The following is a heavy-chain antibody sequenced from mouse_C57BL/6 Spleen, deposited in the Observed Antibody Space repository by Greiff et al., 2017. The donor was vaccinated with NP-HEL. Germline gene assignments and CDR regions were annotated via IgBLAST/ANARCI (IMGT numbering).Heavy chain of an antibody. CDR2: IYPGSGNT. CDR3: ARGESNYRYAMEY. V-gene: IGHV1-76*01. Sequence: VQLQQSGAELVRPGASVKLSCKASGYTFTDYYINWVKQRPGPGLEWIARIYPGSGNTYYNEKFKGKATLTAEKSSSTAYMQLSSLTSEDSSVYFCARGESNYRYAMEYWGQGTSVTVSS. D-gene: IGHD2-5*01. J-gene: IGHJ4*01. CDR1: GYTFTDYY.